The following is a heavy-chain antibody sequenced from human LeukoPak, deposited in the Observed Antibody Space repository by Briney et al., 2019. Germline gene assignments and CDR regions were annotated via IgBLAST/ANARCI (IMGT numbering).Heavy chain of an antibody. D-gene: IGHD1-26*01. CDR2: NSGSGGST. CDR1: GFTFSSYA. CDR3: AKDSAWELLGH. J-gene: IGHJ5*02. Sequence: PGGSLRLSCAASGFTFSSYAMSWVRQAPGKGLEWVSVNSGSGGSTYYADSVKGRFTISRDNSKNTLYLQMNSLRAEDTAVYYCAKDSAWELLGHWGQGTLVTVSS. V-gene: IGHV3-23*01.